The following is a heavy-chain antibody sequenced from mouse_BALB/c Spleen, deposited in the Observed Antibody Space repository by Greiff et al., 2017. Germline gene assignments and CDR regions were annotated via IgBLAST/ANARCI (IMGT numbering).Heavy chain of an antibody. CDR2: INPSNGRT. D-gene: IGHD1-1*01. CDR3: AAYGSFAY. V-gene: IGHV1S81*02. CDR1: GYTFTSYW. Sequence: QVQLQQPGAELVKPGASVKLSCKASGYTFTSYWMYWVKQRPGQGLEWIGEINPSNGRTNYNEKFKSKATLTVDKSSSTAYMQLSSLTSEDYAVYYCAAYGSFAYWGQGTLVTVSA. J-gene: IGHJ3*01.